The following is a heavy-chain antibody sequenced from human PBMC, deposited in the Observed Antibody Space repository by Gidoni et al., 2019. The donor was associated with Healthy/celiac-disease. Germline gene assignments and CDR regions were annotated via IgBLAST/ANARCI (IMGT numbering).Heavy chain of an antibody. D-gene: IGHD5-18*01. CDR1: GFSLSTSGMC. V-gene: IGHV2-70*15. CDR3: ARIRTHTTLVGRWYYYYGMDV. CDR2: IDWDDDK. Sequence: QVTLRESGPALVKPTQTLTLTCTFSGFSLSTSGMCVSWIRQPPGKALEWLARIDWDDDKYYSTSLKNRLTISKDTSKNQVVLTMTNMDPVDTATYYCARIRTHTTLVGRWYYYYGMDVWGQGTTVTVSS. J-gene: IGHJ6*02.